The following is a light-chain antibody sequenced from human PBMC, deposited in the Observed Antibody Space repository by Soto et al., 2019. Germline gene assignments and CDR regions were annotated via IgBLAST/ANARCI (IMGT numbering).Light chain of an antibody. Sequence: DIQMTQSPSTLSGSVGDRVTITCRASQTISSWLAWYQQKPGKAPKLLIYNASTLKSGVPSRFSGSGSGTDFTLTISSLQPEDFATYYCLQYNSYSEAFGQGTKVEIK. J-gene: IGKJ1*01. CDR2: NAS. CDR3: LQYNSYSEA. V-gene: IGKV1-5*03. CDR1: QTISSW.